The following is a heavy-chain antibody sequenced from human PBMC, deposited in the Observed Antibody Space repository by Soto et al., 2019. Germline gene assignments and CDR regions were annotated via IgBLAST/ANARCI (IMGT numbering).Heavy chain of an antibody. CDR3: ARWKTYFWRTLYYYYGMDV. J-gene: IGHJ6*02. Sequence: EVQLVESGGGLVKPGGSLRLSCAASGFTFSSYSMNWVRQAPGKGLEWVSSISSSSSYIYYADSVKGRFTISRDNAKNSLYLQMNSLRAEDTAVYYCARWKTYFWRTLYYYYGMDVWGQGTTVTVSS. V-gene: IGHV3-21*01. CDR2: ISSSSSYI. CDR1: GFTFSSYS. D-gene: IGHD3-3*01.